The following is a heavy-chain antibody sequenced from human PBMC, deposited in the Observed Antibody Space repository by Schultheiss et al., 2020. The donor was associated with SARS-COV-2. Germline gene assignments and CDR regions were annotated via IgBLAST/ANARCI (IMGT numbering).Heavy chain of an antibody. D-gene: IGHD3-22*01. V-gene: IGHV3-30*07. Sequence: GGSLRLSCAASGFTVSSNYMSWVRQAPGKGLEWVAVVSYDGSDKYYADSVKGRFTISRDNSKNTLYLQMNSLRAEDTAVYYCAKEEANLGTMIVVVAFEDTDVWGQGTTVTVSS. J-gene: IGHJ6*02. CDR2: VSYDGSDK. CDR1: GFTVSSNY. CDR3: AKEEANLGTMIVVVAFEDTDV.